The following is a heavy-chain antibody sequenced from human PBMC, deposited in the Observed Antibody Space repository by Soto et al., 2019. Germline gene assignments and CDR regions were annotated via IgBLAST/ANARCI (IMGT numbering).Heavy chain of an antibody. V-gene: IGHV3-11*01. CDR1: GFTFSDYY. Sequence: GGSLRLSCAGSGFTFSDYYMIWIRQAPGKGLEWVSYITNSDNTKKYTDSVRGRFTISRDNAKKSLYLQMNNLKTEDTAVYYCARRGGDQSLNFWVPGTLVTVSS. J-gene: IGHJ4*02. CDR2: ITNSDNTK. D-gene: IGHD2-2*01. CDR3: ARRGGDQSLNF.